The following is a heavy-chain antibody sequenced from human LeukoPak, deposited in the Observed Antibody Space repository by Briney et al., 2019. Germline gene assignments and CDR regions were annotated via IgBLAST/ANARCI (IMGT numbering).Heavy chain of an antibody. D-gene: IGHD6-6*01. CDR1: GFTFSSYG. Sequence: PGRSLRLSCAASGFTFSSYGMHWVRQAPGKGLEWVSAISGSGGSTYYADSVKGRFTISRDNSKNTLYLQMNSLRAEDTAVYYCATTSSSYLEDYWGQGTLVTVSS. J-gene: IGHJ4*02. V-gene: IGHV3-23*01. CDR2: ISGSGGST. CDR3: ATTSSSYLEDY.